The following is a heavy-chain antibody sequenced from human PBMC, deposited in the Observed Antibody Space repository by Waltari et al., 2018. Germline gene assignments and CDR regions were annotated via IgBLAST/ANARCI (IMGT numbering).Heavy chain of an antibody. CDR2: IYTSGST. D-gene: IGHD3-22*01. CDR1: GGSISSYY. Sequence: QVQLQESGPGLVKPSETLSLTCTVSGGSISSYYWSWIRQPAGKGLEWIGRIYTSGSTNYNPSLKSRVTMSVDTSKNQFSLKLSSVTAADTAVYYCARELGYYDSSGYYTNWFDPWGQGTLVTVSS. CDR3: ARELGYYDSSGYYTNWFDP. V-gene: IGHV4-4*07. J-gene: IGHJ5*02.